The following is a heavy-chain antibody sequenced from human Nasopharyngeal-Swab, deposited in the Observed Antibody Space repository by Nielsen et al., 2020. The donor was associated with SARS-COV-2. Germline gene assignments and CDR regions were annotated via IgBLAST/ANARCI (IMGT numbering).Heavy chain of an antibody. Sequence: WVRQAPGQGLEWMGRINPNSGGTNYAQKFQGRVTMTRDTSISTAYMELSRLRSDDTAVYYCVRDSKVGATAPYYGMDVWGQGTTVTVSS. CDR2: INPNSGGT. V-gene: IGHV1-2*06. CDR3: VRDSKVGATAPYYGMDV. J-gene: IGHJ6*02. D-gene: IGHD1-26*01.